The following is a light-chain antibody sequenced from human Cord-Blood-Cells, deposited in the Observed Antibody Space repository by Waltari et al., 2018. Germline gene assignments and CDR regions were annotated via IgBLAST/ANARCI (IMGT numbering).Light chain of an antibody. J-gene: IGKJ2*01. CDR3: QQYNNWPPYT. CDR1: PSVSSN. CDR2: GAS. V-gene: IGKV3-15*01. Sequence: EIVMTQYPATLSVSPGERATLSCRASPSVSSNLAWYQQKPGQAPRLLIYGASTRATGIPARFSGSGSGTEFTLTISSLQSEDFAVYYCQQYNNWPPYTFGQGTKLEIK.